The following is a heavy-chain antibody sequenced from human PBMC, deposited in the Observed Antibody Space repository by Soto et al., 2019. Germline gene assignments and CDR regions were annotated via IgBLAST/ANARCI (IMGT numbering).Heavy chain of an antibody. CDR1: GFSFSSYG. Sequence: GGSLRLSCAASGFSFSSYGMQWVRQAPGKGLEWVAVISYDGSNKYYADSVKDRFTISRDNSKKTLYLQMNSLRADDTAVYYCARRTVGWYFDLWGRGTLVTSPQ. V-gene: IGHV3-30*03. J-gene: IGHJ2*01. CDR3: ARRTVGWYFDL. D-gene: IGHD4-17*01. CDR2: ISYDGSNK.